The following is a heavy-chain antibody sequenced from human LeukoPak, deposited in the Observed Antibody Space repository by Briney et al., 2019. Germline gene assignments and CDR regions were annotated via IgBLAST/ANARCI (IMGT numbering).Heavy chain of an antibody. D-gene: IGHD1-14*01. CDR1: GFTVITNG. CDR3: ARGVEPLAANTLAY. V-gene: IGHV3-53*01. J-gene: IGHJ4*02. CDR2: LYSDGNT. Sequence: GGSLRLSCAASGFTVITNGMTWVRQAPGKGLEWVSVLYSDGNTKYADSVQGRFTISRDNSKNTLYLEMNSLSPDDTAVYYCARGVEPLAANTLAYWGQGTLDTVSS.